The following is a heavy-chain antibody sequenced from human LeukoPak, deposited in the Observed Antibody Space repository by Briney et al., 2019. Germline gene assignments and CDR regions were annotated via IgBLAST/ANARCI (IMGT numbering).Heavy chain of an antibody. Sequence: SPTRALSARSIGSNCYCSGWLRRPPGNGLELIVRIDYTGTTHSNRSAKTPVPISVDTSKNQFSLKLSTVTAAHTAVYYCARTRYYYNSRSYGAPYYFDYWGQGTRVTVSS. V-gene: IGHV4-39*01. CDR3: ARTRYYYNSRSYGAPYYFDY. J-gene: IGHJ4*02. D-gene: IGHD3-10*01. CDR1: ARSIGSNCYC. CDR2: IDYTGTT.